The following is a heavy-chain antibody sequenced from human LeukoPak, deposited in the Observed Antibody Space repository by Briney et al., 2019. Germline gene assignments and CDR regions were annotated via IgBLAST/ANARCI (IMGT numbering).Heavy chain of an antibody. Sequence: GGSLRLSCAASGFTFIGYWMSWVRQAPGKGLEWVANIKQDGSEKYYVDSLKGRFTISRDNARNSLYLQMNSLRTEGTAVYYCARARGRSGGRCSNFDYWGQGTLVAVSS. CDR3: ARARGRSGGRCSNFDY. V-gene: IGHV3-7*01. J-gene: IGHJ4*02. CDR2: IKQDGSEK. CDR1: GFTFIGYW. D-gene: IGHD2-15*01.